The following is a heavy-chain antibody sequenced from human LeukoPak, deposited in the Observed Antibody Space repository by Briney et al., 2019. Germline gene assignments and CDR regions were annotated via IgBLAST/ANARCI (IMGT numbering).Heavy chain of an antibody. J-gene: IGHJ4*02. D-gene: IGHD3-22*01. CDR1: GGPITSNSHY. Sequence: PSETLSLTCTVSGGPITSNSHYWGWLRQPPGKGLEWIGSISYRGDIHYNPPLKSRVTLSVDTSKSQFSLNLSSLTAADTAVFYCARQPHYYDTSAYYPSHFDYWGLGTLVTVAS. CDR3: ARQPHYYDTSAYYPSHFDY. V-gene: IGHV4-39*01. CDR2: ISYRGDI.